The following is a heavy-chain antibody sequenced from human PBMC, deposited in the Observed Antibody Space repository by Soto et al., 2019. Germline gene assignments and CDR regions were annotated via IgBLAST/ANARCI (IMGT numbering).Heavy chain of an antibody. CDR1: GFTFSSYS. D-gene: IGHD3-10*01. CDR2: ISSSSSTI. J-gene: IGHJ6*02. Sequence: EVQLVESGGGLVQPGGSLRLSCAASGFTFSSYSMNWVRQAPGKGLEWVSYISSSSSTIYYADSVKGRFTISRDNAKNSLYLQMNSLRDEDTAVYYCARAPTRLLWFGEEYYYYGMDVWGQGTTVTVSS. CDR3: ARAPTRLLWFGEEYYYYGMDV. V-gene: IGHV3-48*02.